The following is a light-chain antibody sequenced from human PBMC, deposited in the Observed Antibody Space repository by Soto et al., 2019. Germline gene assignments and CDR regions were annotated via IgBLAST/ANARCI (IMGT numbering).Light chain of an antibody. V-gene: IGKV1-5*03. CDR2: KAS. CDR3: QQYNSYRRT. CDR1: QSISSW. Sequence: DIQMTQSPSTLSASVGDRVTITCRASQSISSWLAWYQQKPGKAPKLLIYKASSLESGVPSRFSGSGSGTEFTLTISGLQPDDVATYYCQQYNSYRRTFGQGTKVDSK. J-gene: IGKJ1*01.